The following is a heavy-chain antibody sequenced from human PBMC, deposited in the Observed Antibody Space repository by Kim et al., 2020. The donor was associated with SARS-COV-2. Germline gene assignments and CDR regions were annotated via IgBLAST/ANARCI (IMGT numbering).Heavy chain of an antibody. CDR3: ATDRYSGYDYGFDY. CDR1: GYTLTELS. J-gene: IGHJ4*02. D-gene: IGHD5-12*01. Sequence: ASVKVSCKVSGYTLTELSMHWVRQAPGKGLEWMGGFDPEDGETIYAQKFQGRVTMTEDTSTDTAYMELSSLRSEDTAVYYCATDRYSGYDYGFDYWGQGTLVTVSS. V-gene: IGHV1-24*01. CDR2: FDPEDGET.